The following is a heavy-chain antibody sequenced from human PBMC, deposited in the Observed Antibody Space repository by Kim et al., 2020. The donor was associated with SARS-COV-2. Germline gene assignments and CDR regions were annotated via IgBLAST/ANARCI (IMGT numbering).Heavy chain of an antibody. CDR1: AFGYNSYW. V-gene: IGHV5-51*01. Sequence: GESLKISCEGSAFGYNSYWIAWVRQMPGKGLEWMGIIYPGDSDTRYSPSFQGQVTISADKSTSTAYLQWSSLKASDTAMYYCARCYSASSALLKGLDVWGQGTTVTVSS. D-gene: IGHD1-26*01. CDR3: ARCYSASSALLKGLDV. CDR2: IYPGDSDT. J-gene: IGHJ6*02.